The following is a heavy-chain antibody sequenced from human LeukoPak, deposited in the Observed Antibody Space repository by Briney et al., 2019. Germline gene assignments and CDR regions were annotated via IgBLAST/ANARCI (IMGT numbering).Heavy chain of an antibody. CDR1: GESISSGDSY. CDR3: ARARVCCAGGACSKLDD. D-gene: IGHD2-21*02. V-gene: IGHV4-30-4*01. CDR2: IYYSGGT. J-gene: IGHJ4*02. Sequence: PSETLSLTCTVSGESISSGDSYWSWIRQPPGKGLEWIGYIYYSGGTYYNPSLKSRLTVSVDTSKNQFSLNLNYVTAADTAVYFCARARVCCAGGACSKLDDWGQGTLVMVSS.